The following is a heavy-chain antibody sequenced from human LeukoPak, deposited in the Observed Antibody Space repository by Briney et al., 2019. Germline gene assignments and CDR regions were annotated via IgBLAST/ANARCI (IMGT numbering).Heavy chain of an antibody. D-gene: IGHD1-26*01. CDR1: GFTFCSYA. J-gene: IGHJ4*02. V-gene: IGHV3-23*01. CDR3: AKSNQIKWELLPYYFDY. CDR2: ISDAGAIT. Sequence: GGSLRLSCAASGFTFCSYAMSWVRQAPGRGLGWVSGISDAGAITYYADSVKGRFTISRDNSKNTLYLQMNSLRAEDTAVYYCAKSNQIKWELLPYYFDYWGQGTLVTVSS.